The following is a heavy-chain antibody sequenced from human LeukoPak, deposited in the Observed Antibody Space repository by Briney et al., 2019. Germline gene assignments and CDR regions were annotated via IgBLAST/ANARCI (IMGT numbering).Heavy chain of an antibody. CDR1: SYSISSGYF. D-gene: IGHD1-1*01. CDR2: IYYSGST. V-gene: IGHV4-38-2*02. Sequence: SETLSLTCTVSSYSISSGYFWGWIRQPPGKGLEWIGSIYYSGSTYYNPSLKSRVTISVDTSKNQFSLKLSSVTAADAAVYYCARRRGNWNDRVTDYWGQGTLVTVSS. J-gene: IGHJ4*02. CDR3: ARRRGNWNDRVTDY.